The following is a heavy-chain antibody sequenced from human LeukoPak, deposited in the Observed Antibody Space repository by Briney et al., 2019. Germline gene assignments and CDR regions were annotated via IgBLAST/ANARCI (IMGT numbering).Heavy chain of an antibody. J-gene: IGHJ4*02. CDR3: ARHGVVPAATAYYFDY. CDR1: GGSFSGYY. V-gene: IGHV4-34*01. D-gene: IGHD2-2*01. CDR2: INHSGST. Sequence: PSETLSLTCAVYGGSFSGYYWSWIRQPPGKGLEWIGEINHSGSTNYNPSLKSRVTISVDTSKNQFSLKLSSVTAADTAVYYCARHGVVPAATAYYFDYWGQGTLVTVSS.